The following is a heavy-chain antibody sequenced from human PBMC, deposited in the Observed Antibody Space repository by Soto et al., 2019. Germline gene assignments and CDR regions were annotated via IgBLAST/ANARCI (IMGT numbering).Heavy chain of an antibody. V-gene: IGHV4-59*01. D-gene: IGHD3-16*01. J-gene: IGHJ5*02. CDR1: GGPISSYY. CDR2: IFYSGST. Sequence: QVQLQESGPGLVKPSETLSLTCTVSGGPISSYYWSWIRQPPGKGLEWIGYIFYSGSTNYNPSLKLRNSRTVDTFKSQFTLRLRSVTAADTAIYYCVIRNSDWGWFDPWGQGNLVTVSS. CDR3: VIRNSDWGWFDP.